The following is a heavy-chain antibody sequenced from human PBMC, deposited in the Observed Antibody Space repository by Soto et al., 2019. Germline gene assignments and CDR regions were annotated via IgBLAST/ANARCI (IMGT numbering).Heavy chain of an antibody. CDR3: VRAGYSNWFGP. J-gene: IGHJ5*02. CDR1: GFYLSSGCYY. CDR2: IYYSGST. Sequence: SETMSLTCTVSGFYLSSGCYYLRWIRQHPGKGLEWIGYIYYSGSTYYNPSLESRVTISVDKSKNQFSLKLSSVTAADTAVYYCVRAGYSNWFGPWGQGTLVTFSS. D-gene: IGHD2-15*01. V-gene: IGHV4-31*03.